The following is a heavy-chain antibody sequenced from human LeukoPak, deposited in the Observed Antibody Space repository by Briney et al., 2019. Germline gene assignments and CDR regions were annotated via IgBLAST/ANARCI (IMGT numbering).Heavy chain of an antibody. D-gene: IGHD4-17*01. V-gene: IGHV1-24*01. CDR2: FDPKDGET. Sequence: ASVKVSCKISGYTLTELCVHWVRQAPGKGLEWVGNFDPKDGETIYAQRFQGRVTMTADTSSSTAYMELRSLRLDDMAVYYCARDENYGIFFNVDYWGQGTLVTVSS. J-gene: IGHJ4*02. CDR1: GYTLTELC. CDR3: ARDENYGIFFNVDY.